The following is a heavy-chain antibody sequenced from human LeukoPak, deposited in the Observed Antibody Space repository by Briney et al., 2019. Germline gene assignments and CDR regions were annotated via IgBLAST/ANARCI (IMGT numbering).Heavy chain of an antibody. Sequence: GRSLRLSCAASGFTFDDYAMHWVRQAPGKGLEWVSGISWNSGSIGYADSVKGRFTISRDNAKNSLYLQMNSLRAGDTALYYCAKEWELLGFDYWGQGTLVTVSS. J-gene: IGHJ4*02. CDR2: ISWNSGSI. CDR1: GFTFDDYA. D-gene: IGHD1-26*01. CDR3: AKEWELLGFDY. V-gene: IGHV3-9*01.